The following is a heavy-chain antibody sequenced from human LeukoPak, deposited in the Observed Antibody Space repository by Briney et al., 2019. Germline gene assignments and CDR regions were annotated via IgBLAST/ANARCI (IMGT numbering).Heavy chain of an antibody. D-gene: IGHD4-17*01. Sequence: PSETLSLTCTVSGGSISSGGYYWGWIRQPPGKGLEWIGSIYYSGSTYYNPSLKSRVTMSVDTSKNQFSLKLSSVTAADTAVYYCARDRGGIPPFGKGPTVTTGDYAFDIWGQGTMVTVSS. J-gene: IGHJ3*02. CDR3: ARDRGGIPPFGKGPTVTTGDYAFDI. V-gene: IGHV4-39*07. CDR1: GGSISSGGYY. CDR2: IYYSGST.